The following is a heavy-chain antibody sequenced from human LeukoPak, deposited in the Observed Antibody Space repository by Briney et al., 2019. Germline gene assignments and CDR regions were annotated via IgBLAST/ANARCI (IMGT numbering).Heavy chain of an antibody. Sequence: GGSLRLSCAASGFTFSNAWMTWVRQAPGKGLEWVGRIERGTTDYAAPVKGRFTISRDDSKNTLYLQMNSLKTEDTAVYYCTSSDYPVFGYWGQGTLVTVSS. CDR1: GFTFSNAW. CDR2: IERGTT. CDR3: TSSDYPVFGY. V-gene: IGHV3-15*04. J-gene: IGHJ4*02. D-gene: IGHD3-16*01.